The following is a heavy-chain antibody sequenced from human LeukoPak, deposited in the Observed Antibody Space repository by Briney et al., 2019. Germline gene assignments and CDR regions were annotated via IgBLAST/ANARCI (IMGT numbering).Heavy chain of an antibody. V-gene: IGHV1-18*01. CDR2: ISAYNGNT. CDR3: ARDIGYTIGCYYFDY. D-gene: IGHD6-19*01. CDR1: GYTFTNYG. Sequence: APVKVSCKASGYTFTNYGISWVRQAPGQGLEWMGWISAYNGNTNYAQNLQGRVTMTTDTSTSTAYMELRSLRSDDTAVYYCARDIGYTIGCYYFDYWGQGTLVTVSS. J-gene: IGHJ4*02.